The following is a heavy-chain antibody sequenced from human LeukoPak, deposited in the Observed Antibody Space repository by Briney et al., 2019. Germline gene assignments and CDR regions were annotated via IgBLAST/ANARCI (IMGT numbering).Heavy chain of an antibody. V-gene: IGHV4-30-2*01. Sequence: SQTLSLTCAVSGGSISSGGYSWSWIRQPPGKGLEWIGYIYHSGSTYYNPSLKSRVTISVDRSKNQFSLKLSSVTAADTAVYYCASSTSYNWFDPWGQGTLVTVSS. CDR2: IYHSGST. CDR1: GGSISSGGYS. J-gene: IGHJ5*02. D-gene: IGHD2-2*01. CDR3: ASSTSYNWFDP.